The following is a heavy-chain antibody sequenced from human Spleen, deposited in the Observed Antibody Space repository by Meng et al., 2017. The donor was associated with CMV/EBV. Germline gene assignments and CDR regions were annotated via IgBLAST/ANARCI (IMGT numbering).Heavy chain of an antibody. D-gene: IGHD2-2*01. Sequence: GESLKISCEASGYRFTSYWIGWVRQMPGKGLEWMGIIYPGDSDTRYSPSFQGQVTISADKSISTAYLQWSSLKASDTAMYYCARHSERYCSSTSCLFDPWGQGTLVTVSS. J-gene: IGHJ5*02. CDR1: GYRFTSYW. CDR2: IYPGDSDT. CDR3: ARHSERYCSSTSCLFDP. V-gene: IGHV5-51*01.